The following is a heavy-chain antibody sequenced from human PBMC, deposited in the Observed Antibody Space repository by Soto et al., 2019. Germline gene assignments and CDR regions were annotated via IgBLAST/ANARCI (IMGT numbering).Heavy chain of an antibody. CDR1: GGSLSGHY. J-gene: IGHJ4*02. CDR2: INHSGST. V-gene: IGHV4-34*01. D-gene: IGHD3-3*01. Sequence: SETLSLTCAVYGGSLSGHYWSWLRQPPGKGLEWIGEINHSGSTNYNPSLKSRVTISVDTSKNQFSLKLSSVTAADTAVYYCARSGHLTYYDFWSAQGAYDYWGQGTLVTVPQ. CDR3: ARSGHLTYYDFWSAQGAYDY.